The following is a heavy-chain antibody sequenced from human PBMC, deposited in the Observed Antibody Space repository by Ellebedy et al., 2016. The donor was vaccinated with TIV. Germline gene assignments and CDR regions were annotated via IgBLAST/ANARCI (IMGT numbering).Heavy chain of an antibody. J-gene: IGHJ3*02. D-gene: IGHD1-26*01. CDR2: IYSGGST. CDR1: GFTVSSNY. CDR3: ARDKIEVWASVGVYDM. Sequence: GGSLRLSCAASGFTVSSNYMSWVRQAPGKGLEWVSVIYSGGSTYYADSVKGRFTISRDNSKNTLYLQMNSLTAEDTAVYYCARDKIEVWASVGVYDMWGQGTMVTVSS. V-gene: IGHV3-53*01.